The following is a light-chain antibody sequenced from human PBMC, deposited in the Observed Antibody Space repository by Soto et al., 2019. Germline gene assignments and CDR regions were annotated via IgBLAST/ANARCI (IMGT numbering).Light chain of an antibody. V-gene: IGKV3-20*01. Sequence: EIVLTQSPGTLSLSPGERATLSCRASQSVSTRSLAWYQQKPGQAPRLFISGASSRAADIPDRFSGSGSGTDFTLTINRLEPEDFAVYYCQQYDSSPWTFGQGTKVDIK. CDR1: QSVSTRS. CDR3: QQYDSSPWT. CDR2: GAS. J-gene: IGKJ1*01.